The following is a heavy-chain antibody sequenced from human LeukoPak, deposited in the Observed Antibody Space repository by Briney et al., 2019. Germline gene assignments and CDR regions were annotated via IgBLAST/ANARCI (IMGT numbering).Heavy chain of an antibody. D-gene: IGHD2-15*01. J-gene: IGHJ6*01. CDR2: INPSGST. Sequence: PSETLSLTCAVYGGSFSGYYWTWIRQPPGKGLEYIGEINPSGSTNYNPSLKSRVTTSAETSKNQFSLRLSSVTAADTAVYYCARGRYCSGDNCSHYGMDVWGQGTTVTVPS. CDR3: ARGRYCSGDNCSHYGMDV. V-gene: IGHV4-34*01. CDR1: GGSFSGYY.